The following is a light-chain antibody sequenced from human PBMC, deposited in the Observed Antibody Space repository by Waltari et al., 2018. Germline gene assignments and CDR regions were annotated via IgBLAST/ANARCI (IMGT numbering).Light chain of an antibody. V-gene: IGLV2-14*01. CDR2: DVS. Sequence: QSALTQPASVSGSPGQSITISCPGTSRGVGGLNFVSWYQQHPGKAPKLMIYDVSKRPSGVSNRFSGSKSGNTASLTISGLQAEDEADYYCSSYTSSSVVFSGGTKLTVL. J-gene: IGLJ2*01. CDR1: SRGVGGLNF. CDR3: SSYTSSSVV.